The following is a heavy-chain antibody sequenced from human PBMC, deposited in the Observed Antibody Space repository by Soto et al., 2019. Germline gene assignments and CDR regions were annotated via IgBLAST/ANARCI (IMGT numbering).Heavy chain of an antibody. Sequence: QITLKESGPTLVKPTQTLTLPCTFSGFSLSTRGVAVGWFRQPPGKALEWLALIYWDEDKWYSPSLKSRLTIPDDTSKNHVVLTMTTMDPVDTATYYCAHRPRGYAYYFDYWGQGTLVTVSS. CDR3: AHRPRGYAYYFDY. D-gene: IGHD5-12*01. CDR2: IYWDEDK. J-gene: IGHJ4*02. CDR1: GFSLSTRGVA. V-gene: IGHV2-5*02.